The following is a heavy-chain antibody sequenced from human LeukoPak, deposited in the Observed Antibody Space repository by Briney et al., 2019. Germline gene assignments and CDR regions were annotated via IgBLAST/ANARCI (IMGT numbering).Heavy chain of an antibody. V-gene: IGHV4-39*01. CDR3: ARHSDYYGSYFDY. D-gene: IGHD3-22*01. J-gene: IGHJ4*02. CDR1: GGSISSSSYY. CDR2: IYYSGST. Sequence: SETLSLTCTVSGGSISSSSYYWGWIRQPPGKGLEWIGSIYYSGSTYYNPSLKSRVTISVDTSKNQFSLKLSSVTAADTAVYYCARHSDYYGSYFDYWGQGTLVTVSS.